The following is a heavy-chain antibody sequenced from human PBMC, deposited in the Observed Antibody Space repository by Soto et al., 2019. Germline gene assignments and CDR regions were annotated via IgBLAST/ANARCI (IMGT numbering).Heavy chain of an antibody. CDR2: ISAYNGNT. V-gene: IGHV1-18*01. J-gene: IGHJ6*02. CDR1: GYTFTSYG. Sequence: ASVKVSCKASGYTFTSYGISWVRQAPGQGLEWMGWISAYNGNTNYAQKLQGRVTMTTDTSTSTAYMELRSLRSDDTAVYYCARDRGREDIVVVVAADGMDVWGQGTTVTVSS. CDR3: ARDRGREDIVVVVAADGMDV. D-gene: IGHD2-15*01.